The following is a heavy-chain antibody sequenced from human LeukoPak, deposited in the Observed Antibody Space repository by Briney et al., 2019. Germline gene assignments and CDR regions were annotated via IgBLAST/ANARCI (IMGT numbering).Heavy chain of an antibody. CDR2: IDANNGVT. V-gene: IGHV1-2*02. CDR3: ARDPSSVTLYFFDY. Sequence: ASVKVSCKASGYTFRGSYIHWLRQAPGQGLEWMGWIDANNGVTKSAQKFQGRVTMSRDTSISTAYMDLSSLSPDDAAVYYCARDPSSVTLYFFDYWGQGTLVTVSS. J-gene: IGHJ4*02. CDR1: GYTFRGSY. D-gene: IGHD4-11*01.